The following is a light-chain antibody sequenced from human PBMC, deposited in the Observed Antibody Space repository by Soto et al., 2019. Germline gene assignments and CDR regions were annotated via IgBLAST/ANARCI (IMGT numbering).Light chain of an antibody. CDR3: QQTYNTPYT. V-gene: IGKV1-39*01. Sequence: DIQMTQSPSSLSASVGDRVTITCRTSQSISIYLNWYQQKPGKAPELLIYAASSLQSGVPSRFSGSGSGTDFTLTISSLQPEDFATYYCQQTYNTPYTFGPGTKLEIK. CDR1: QSISIY. CDR2: AAS. J-gene: IGKJ2*01.